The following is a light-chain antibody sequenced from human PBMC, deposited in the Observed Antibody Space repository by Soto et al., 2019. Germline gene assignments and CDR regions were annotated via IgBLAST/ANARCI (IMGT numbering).Light chain of an antibody. J-gene: IGKJ5*01. CDR1: QSVSSSY. CDR3: QQYGSSPPIT. V-gene: IGKV3-20*01. CDR2: GAS. Sequence: EIVLTHSPGTLSXXXGXXAXLXCGAIQSVSSSYLAWYQQKPGQAPRLLIYGASSRATGIPDRFSGSGSGTDFTLTISRLEPEDFAVYYCQQYGSSPPITFGQGTRLEIK.